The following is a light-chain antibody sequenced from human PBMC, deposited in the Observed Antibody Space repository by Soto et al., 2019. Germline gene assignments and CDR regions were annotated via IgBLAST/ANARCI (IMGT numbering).Light chain of an antibody. CDR1: ESVSRY. J-gene: IGKJ4*01. Sequence: EIVLTQSPATLSLSPGNRATLSCRASESVSRYLAWYQQKPGQAPRLLIYDASNRATGIPAWFSGSGSGTDFTLTITSLEPEDFAVYYCQQRSNWPSTFGGGTKVEIK. CDR3: QQRSNWPST. V-gene: IGKV3-11*01. CDR2: DAS.